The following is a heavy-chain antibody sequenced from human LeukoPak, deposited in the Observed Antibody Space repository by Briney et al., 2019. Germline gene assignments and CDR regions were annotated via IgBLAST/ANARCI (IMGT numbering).Heavy chain of an antibody. CDR2: ISAYNGNT. V-gene: IGHV1-18*01. J-gene: IGHJ1*01. Sequence: ASVKVSCKASGYTFTSYGISWVRQAPGQGLEWMGWISAYNGNTNYAQKLQGRVTMTTDTSTSTAYMELRSLRSDDTAVYYCARMDPYDFWSGYYRAEYFQHWGQGTLVTVSS. CDR1: GYTFTSYG. D-gene: IGHD3-3*01. CDR3: ARMDPYDFWSGYYRAEYFQH.